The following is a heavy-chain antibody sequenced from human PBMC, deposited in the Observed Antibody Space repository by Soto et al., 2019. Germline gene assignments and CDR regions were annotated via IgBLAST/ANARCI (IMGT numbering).Heavy chain of an antibody. J-gene: IGHJ4*02. D-gene: IGHD7-27*01. CDR1: GFTVSSDY. Sequence: EVQLVESGGGLIQPGGSLRLSCAASGFTVSSDYMSWVRQAPGKGLEWVSVIYSGGGTFYADSVKGRFTISRDNSKNTVYLQMNNLRAEDTAVYYCVAATWAYWGQGTMVAVSS. CDR2: IYSGGGT. CDR3: VAATWAY. V-gene: IGHV3-53*01.